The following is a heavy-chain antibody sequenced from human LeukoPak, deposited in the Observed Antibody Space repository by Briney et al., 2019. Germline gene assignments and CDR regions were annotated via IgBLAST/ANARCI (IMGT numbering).Heavy chain of an antibody. CDR2: ISASGGST. J-gene: IGHJ4*02. V-gene: IGHV3-23*01. Sequence: PGGSLRLSCAASGFTFSSSAMSWVRQVPGKGLEWVSGISASGGSTSYADSVRGRFTISRDNSKNTLYVQMNSLRDEDTAVYYCAKVGLRDGCKTYYFDCWGLGTLVTVSS. CDR3: AKVGLRDGCKTYYFDC. CDR1: GFTFSSSA. D-gene: IGHD5-24*01.